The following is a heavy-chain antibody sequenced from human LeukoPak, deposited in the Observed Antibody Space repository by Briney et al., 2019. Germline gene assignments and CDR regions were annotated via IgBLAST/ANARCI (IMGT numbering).Heavy chain of an antibody. CDR3: ARDRGSYFSDAFDI. V-gene: IGHV1-2*02. D-gene: IGHD1-26*01. CDR2: INPNSGGT. Sequence: ASVKVSCKASGYTFTGYHMHWVRQAPGQGLEWMGWINPNSGGTNYVQRFQGRVTMTRDTSVSTAYMELSRLISDDTAVYYCARDRGSYFSDAFDIWGQGIMVTVSS. J-gene: IGHJ3*02. CDR1: GYTFTGYH.